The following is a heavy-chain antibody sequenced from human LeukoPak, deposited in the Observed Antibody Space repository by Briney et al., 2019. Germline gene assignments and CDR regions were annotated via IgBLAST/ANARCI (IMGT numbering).Heavy chain of an antibody. CDR3: ARDYYDSRGYGSFDY. D-gene: IGHD3-22*01. V-gene: IGHV1-2*02. CDR2: INPNSGDT. J-gene: IGHJ4*02. CDR1: GYTFTAYY. Sequence: ASLKVSCKASGYTFTAYYMHWVRQAPGQGLEWMGWINPNSGDTKSVQKFQGRVTMTRDTSIRTVYMELTGLRSDDTAVFYCARDYYDSRGYGSFDYWGQGTLVTVSS.